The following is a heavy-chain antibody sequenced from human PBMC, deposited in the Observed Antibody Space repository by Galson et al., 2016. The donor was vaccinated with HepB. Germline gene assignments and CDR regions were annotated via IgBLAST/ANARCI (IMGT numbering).Heavy chain of an antibody. CDR3: AKDGSTKTGTYSYSYYYGLDV. D-gene: IGHD1-26*01. V-gene: IGHV3-9*01. CDR1: GITFDDYS. CDR2: ISWNSAII. J-gene: IGHJ6*04. Sequence: SLRLSCAGSGITFDDYSMHWVRQGPGKGLEWVAGISWNSAIITYADSVKGRFTISRDNAKSSLYLQMNSLRPDDTALYYCAKDGSTKTGTYSYSYYYGLDVWGRGTPVTVSS.